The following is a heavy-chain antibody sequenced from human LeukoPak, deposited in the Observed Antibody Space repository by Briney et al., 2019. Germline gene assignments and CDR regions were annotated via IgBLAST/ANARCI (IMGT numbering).Heavy chain of an antibody. CDR3: AIEMGYSYGSDY. J-gene: IGHJ4*02. Sequence: GGSLRLSCAASGFTFSSCAMSWVRQAPGKGLEWVSAISGSGGSTYYADSVKGRFTISRDNSKNTLYLQMNSLRAEDTAVYYCAIEMGYSYGSDYWGQGTLVTVSS. CDR2: ISGSGGST. CDR1: GFTFSSCA. V-gene: IGHV3-23*01. D-gene: IGHD5-18*01.